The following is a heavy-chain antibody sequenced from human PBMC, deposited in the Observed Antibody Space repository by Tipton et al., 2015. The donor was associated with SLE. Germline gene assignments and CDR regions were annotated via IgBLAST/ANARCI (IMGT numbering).Heavy chain of an antibody. V-gene: IGHV4-38-2*02. J-gene: IGHJ6*03. CDR3: VRAPYWSYMDV. CDR1: GLSISSGLY. Sequence: TLSLTCTVSGLSISSGLYWGWIRQSPGRGLEWIASINSFGSIYYNPSLESRVTMSIDTSKKHFSLKLRSVTAADTAMYYCVRAPYWSYMDVWGKGTTVTVSS. D-gene: IGHD2-15*01. CDR2: INSFGSI.